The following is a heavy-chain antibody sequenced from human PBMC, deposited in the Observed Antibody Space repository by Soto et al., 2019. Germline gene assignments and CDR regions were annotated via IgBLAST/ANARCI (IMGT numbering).Heavy chain of an antibody. V-gene: IGHV3-74*01. D-gene: IGHD2-15*01. CDR2: VNSDGSST. CDR3: ARAGGSCSGGICTNRYFYGMDV. J-gene: IGHJ6*02. Sequence: EVQLVESGGGLVQPGGSLRVSCAASGFTFSRFWMHWVRQAPGMGLVWVSRVNSDGSSTNYADSVKGRFTISRDNAKNTLYLQMNSLRAEDTAVYYCARAGGSCSGGICTNRYFYGMDVWGQGTTVTVSS. CDR1: GFTFSRFW.